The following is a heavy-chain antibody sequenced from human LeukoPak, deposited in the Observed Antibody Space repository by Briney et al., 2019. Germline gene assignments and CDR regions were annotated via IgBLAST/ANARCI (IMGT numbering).Heavy chain of an antibody. D-gene: IGHD2-15*01. J-gene: IGHJ4*02. Sequence: GASVKVSCKTSGNTFTTYYMHWVRQAPGQGLEWLGIINPSGDSTTYALKFQGRVTMTRDTSTSTVYMDLSSLRSEDTAVYYCARHDLGGRSPFDCWGQGTLVTVSS. CDR2: INPSGDST. CDR1: GNTFTTYY. V-gene: IGHV1-46*01. CDR3: ARHDLGGRSPFDC.